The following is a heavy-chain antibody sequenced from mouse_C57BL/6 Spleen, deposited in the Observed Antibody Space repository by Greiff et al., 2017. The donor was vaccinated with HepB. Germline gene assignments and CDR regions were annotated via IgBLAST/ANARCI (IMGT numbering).Heavy chain of an antibody. CDR1: GYTFTSYW. CDR2: IDPSDSYT. V-gene: IGHV1-50*01. D-gene: IGHD3-3*01. Sequence: QVHVKQPGAELVKPGASVKLSCKASGYTFTSYWMQWVKQRPGQGLEWIGEIDPSDSYTNYNQKFKGKATLTVDTSSSTAYLQLSSLTSEDSAVYYCARSRLLDVWGTGTTVTVSS. CDR3: ARSRLLDV. J-gene: IGHJ1*03.